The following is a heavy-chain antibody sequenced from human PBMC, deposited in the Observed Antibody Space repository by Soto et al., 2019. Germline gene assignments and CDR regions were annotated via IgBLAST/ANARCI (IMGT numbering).Heavy chain of an antibody. CDR1: GGSLSDYF. J-gene: IGHJ6*03. CDR2: INHFGSI. D-gene: IGHD2-21*01. V-gene: IGHV4-34*01. Sequence: QVQLQQWGAGLLKPSETLSLTCVVSGGSLSDYFWSWIRQPPGMALEWIGEINHFGSINYNPSLKSRVTMSVDTSKNQFSLTLNSVTAADTATYYCARGGISHWAYFYYMDVWDRGTTVTVSS. CDR3: ARGGISHWAYFYYMDV.